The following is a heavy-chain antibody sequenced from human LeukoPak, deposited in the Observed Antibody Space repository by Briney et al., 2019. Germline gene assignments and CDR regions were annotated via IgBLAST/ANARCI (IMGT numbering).Heavy chain of an antibody. Sequence: SETLSLTCAVSGYSISSGYYWGWIRQPPGKGLEWIGSIYHSGSTYYNPSLKSRVTISVDTSKNQFSLKLSSVTAADTAVYYCARLQDDGGNGDFDYWGQGTLVTVSS. J-gene: IGHJ4*02. CDR1: GYSISSGYY. CDR3: ARLQDDGGNGDFDY. D-gene: IGHD4-23*01. V-gene: IGHV4-38-2*01. CDR2: IYHSGST.